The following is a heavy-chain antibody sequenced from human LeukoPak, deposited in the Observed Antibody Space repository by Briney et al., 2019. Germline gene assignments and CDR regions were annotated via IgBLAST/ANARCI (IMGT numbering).Heavy chain of an antibody. Sequence: SGGSLRLSCAASGFTFSDYDMSWVRQAPGKGLEWVSAISGSGGTTYYADSVKGRFTISRDNSKNTLYLQMNSLRAEDTAVYYCAKTKIAAAGSWTLDYWGQGTLVTVSS. V-gene: IGHV3-23*01. CDR1: GFTFSDYD. CDR2: ISGSGGTT. J-gene: IGHJ4*02. CDR3: AKTKIAAAGSWTLDY. D-gene: IGHD6-13*01.